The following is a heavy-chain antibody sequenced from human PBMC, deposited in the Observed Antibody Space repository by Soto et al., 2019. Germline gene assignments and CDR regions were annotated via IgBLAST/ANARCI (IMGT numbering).Heavy chain of an antibody. V-gene: IGHV2-26*01. CDR2: IFSNDEK. J-gene: IGHJ4*02. CDR3: ARITTGDSSGYGRAGY. Sequence: QVTLKESGPVLVRPTETLTLTCTVSGFSLSNGRMGVTWIRQPPGKALEWLAYIFSNDEKSFSTSLRSRLTISKDTSKSQVVLTMTNTDPVDTATYYCARITTGDSSGYGRAGYWGQGTLVTVSS. D-gene: IGHD3-22*01. CDR1: GFSLSNGRMG.